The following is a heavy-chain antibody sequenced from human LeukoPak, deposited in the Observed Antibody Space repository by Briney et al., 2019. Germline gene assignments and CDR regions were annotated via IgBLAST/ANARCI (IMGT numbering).Heavy chain of an antibody. CDR3: AKDIYRLELELGGYYYYYGMDV. D-gene: IGHD1-7*01. CDR2: ISWNSGSI. J-gene: IGHJ6*02. CDR1: GFTFDDYA. V-gene: IGHV3-9*01. Sequence: GGSLRLSCAASGFTFDDYAMPWVRQAPGKGLEWVSGISWNSGSIGYADSVKGRFTISRDNAKNSLYLQMNSLRAEDTALYYCAKDIYRLELELGGYYYYYGMDVWGQGTTVTVPS.